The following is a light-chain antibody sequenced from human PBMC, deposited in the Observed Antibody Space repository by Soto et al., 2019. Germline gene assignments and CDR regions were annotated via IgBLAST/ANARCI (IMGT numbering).Light chain of an antibody. CDR1: NIGSKS. CDR2: DDS. J-gene: IGLJ1*01. V-gene: IGLV3-21*02. CDR3: QVWDRSSDHDV. Sequence: SYELTQPPSVSVAPGQTVRVTCGGKNIGSKSVHWYQQKPGQAPVLVVYDDSDRPSRIPERFSGSNSGSTATLTISRVEAGDEADYHCQVWDRSSDHDVFGSGTKVTVL.